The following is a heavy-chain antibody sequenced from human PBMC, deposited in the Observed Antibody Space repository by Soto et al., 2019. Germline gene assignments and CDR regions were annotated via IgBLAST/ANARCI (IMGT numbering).Heavy chain of an antibody. J-gene: IGHJ4*02. V-gene: IGHV3-23*01. CDR3: AKRKRRSLVAEDYDRFDY. D-gene: IGHD2-15*01. Sequence: GGSLRLSCAASGFTFSSYAMSWVRQAPGKGLEWVSAISGSGGSTYYADSVKGRFTISRDNSKNTLYLQMNSLRAEDTAVYYCAKRKRRSLVAEDYDRFDYWGQGTLVTVSS. CDR2: ISGSGGST. CDR1: GFTFSSYA.